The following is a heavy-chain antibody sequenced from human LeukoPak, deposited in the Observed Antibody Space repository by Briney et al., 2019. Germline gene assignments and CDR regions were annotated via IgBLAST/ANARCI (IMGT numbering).Heavy chain of an antibody. CDR2: LHTSGST. CDR3: AREVVITGWFDY. Sequence: SETLSLTCTVSGGSISSYYWSWIRQPAGEGLEWIGRLHTSGSTHYNPSLKSRVTMSVDTSKNQFSLKLSSVTAADTAVYYCAREVVITGWFDYWGQGTLVTVSS. J-gene: IGHJ4*02. D-gene: IGHD3-22*01. CDR1: GGSISSYY. V-gene: IGHV4-4*07.